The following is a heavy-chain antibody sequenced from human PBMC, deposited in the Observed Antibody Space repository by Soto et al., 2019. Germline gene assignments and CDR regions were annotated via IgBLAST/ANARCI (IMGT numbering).Heavy chain of an antibody. J-gene: IGHJ4*02. CDR1: GFTFSSYS. D-gene: IGHD6-13*01. Sequence: GGSRRLSCAASGFTFSSYSMNWVRQAPGKGLEWVSSISSSSSYIDYADSVKGRFTISRDNAKNSLYLQMNSLRAEDTAVYYCARMIAAAGTDYFDYWGQGTLVTVSS. CDR2: ISSSSSYI. V-gene: IGHV3-21*01. CDR3: ARMIAAAGTDYFDY.